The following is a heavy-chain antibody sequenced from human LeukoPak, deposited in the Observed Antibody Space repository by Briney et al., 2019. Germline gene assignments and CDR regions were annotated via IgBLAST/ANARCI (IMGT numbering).Heavy chain of an antibody. J-gene: IGHJ5*02. CDR3: TRDSGTYNWLDP. CDR1: GFTFSGSA. D-gene: IGHD1-26*01. CDR2: IDKKDNFYAT. Sequence: GGSLKLSCAASGFTFSGSAIHWVRQSSGKGLEWVGHIDKKDNFYATTSAASVTGRLTISRDDSKNTAYLQMNSLKTEDTALYYCTRDSGTYNWLDPWGQGTLVTVSS. V-gene: IGHV3-73*01.